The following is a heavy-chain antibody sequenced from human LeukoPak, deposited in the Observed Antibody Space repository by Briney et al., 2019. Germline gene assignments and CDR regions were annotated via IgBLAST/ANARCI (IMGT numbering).Heavy chain of an antibody. CDR3: ARAVAGSFYYFDY. V-gene: IGHV4-39*07. CDR2: IYYSGST. D-gene: IGHD6-19*01. CDR1: GGSISSSSYY. Sequence: SETLSLTCTVSGGSISSSSYYWGWIRQPPGKGLEWIGSIYYSGSTNYNPSLKSRVTISVETSKNQFSLKLSSVTAADTAVYYCARAVAGSFYYFDYWGQGTLVTVSS. J-gene: IGHJ4*02.